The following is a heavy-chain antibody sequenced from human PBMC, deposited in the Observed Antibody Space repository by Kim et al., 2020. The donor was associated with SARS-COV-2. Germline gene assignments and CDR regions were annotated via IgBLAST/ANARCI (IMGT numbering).Heavy chain of an antibody. D-gene: IGHD5-12*01. CDR2: IYYSGST. V-gene: IGHV4-59*01. CDR3: ARVNIVAFDY. CDR1: GGSISSYY. J-gene: IGHJ4*02. Sequence: SETLSLTCTVSGGSISSYYWSWIRQPPGKGLEWIGYIYYSGSTNYNPSLKSRVTISVDTSKNQFSLKLSSVTAADTAVYYCARVNIVAFDYWGQGTLVTVSS.